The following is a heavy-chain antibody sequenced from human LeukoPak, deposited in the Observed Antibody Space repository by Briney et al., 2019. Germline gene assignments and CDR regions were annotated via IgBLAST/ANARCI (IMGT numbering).Heavy chain of an antibody. CDR3: ARDLAVDDSSGYYSY. D-gene: IGHD3-22*01. J-gene: IGHJ4*02. V-gene: IGHV1-18*01. CDR2: IGAYNGNT. CDR1: GYTFTSYG. Sequence: ASVKVSCKASGYTFTSYGISWVRQAPGQGLEWMGWIGAYNGNTNYAQKLQGRVTMTTDTSTSTAYMELRSLRSDDTAVYYCARDLAVDDSSGYYSYWGQGTLVTVSS.